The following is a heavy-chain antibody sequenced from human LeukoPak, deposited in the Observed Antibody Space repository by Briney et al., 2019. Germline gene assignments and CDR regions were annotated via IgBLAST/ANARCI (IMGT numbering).Heavy chain of an antibody. CDR2: IYYSGST. Sequence: SETLSLTCTVSGGSISSSSYYWGWIRQPPGKGLEWIGSIYYSGSTYYNPSLKSRVTISVDTSKNQFSLKLSSVTAADTAVYYCARNPARYSSSWRYYFDYWGQGTLVTVSS. CDR3: ARNPARYSSSWRYYFDY. CDR1: GGSISSSSYY. D-gene: IGHD6-13*01. J-gene: IGHJ4*02. V-gene: IGHV4-39*07.